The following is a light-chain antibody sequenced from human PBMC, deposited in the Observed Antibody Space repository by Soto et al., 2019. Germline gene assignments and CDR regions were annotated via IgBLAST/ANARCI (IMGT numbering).Light chain of an antibody. Sequence: AIQLTQSPSSLSASVGDRVTITCRASQGIGSALAWYQQRPGEAPNLLIYDASSLKSGVPSRFSGSGSGTDFTLTISSLQPEDFATYFCQQFDSYPLNFGGGTKVEIK. V-gene: IGKV1-13*02. J-gene: IGKJ4*01. CDR2: DAS. CDR3: QQFDSYPLN. CDR1: QGIGSA.